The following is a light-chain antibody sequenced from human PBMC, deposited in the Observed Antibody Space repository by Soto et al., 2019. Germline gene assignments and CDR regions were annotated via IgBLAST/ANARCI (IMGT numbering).Light chain of an antibody. Sequence: EIVLTQSPGTLSLSPGERATLSCRASQSVSSAYLAGYQHKPGQPPTLLIYSASSRVTGIPDRFSGTLYWTDFTLTISSLEPEDFAVYYCHLYVSSSTWTFGQGTKVEIK. CDR2: SAS. CDR1: QSVSSAY. V-gene: IGKV3-20*01. J-gene: IGKJ1*01. CDR3: HLYVSSSTWT.